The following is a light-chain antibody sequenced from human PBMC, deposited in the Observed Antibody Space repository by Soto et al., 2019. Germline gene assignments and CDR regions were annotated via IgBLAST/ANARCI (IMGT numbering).Light chain of an antibody. V-gene: IGKV3-20*01. Sequence: ENVLTQSPGTLSFSPGEKATPSCRASQTVSSYLTWYQQRPGQAPRLLIYGASKRATGIPDRFSGSGSGTDFTLTISTLEPEDFALYYCQQYGTSPITFGQGTRLEIK. CDR3: QQYGTSPIT. J-gene: IGKJ5*01. CDR1: QTVSSY. CDR2: GAS.